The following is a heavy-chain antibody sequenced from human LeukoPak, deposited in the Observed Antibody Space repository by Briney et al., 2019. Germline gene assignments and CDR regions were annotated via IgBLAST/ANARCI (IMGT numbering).Heavy chain of an antibody. CDR1: GFTFSSYS. V-gene: IGHV3-21*01. J-gene: IGHJ4*02. CDR2: ISSSSSYI. Sequence: GGSLRLSCAASGFTFSSYSMNWVRQAPGKGLDWVSSISSSSSYIYYADSVKGRFTIYRDNAKNSLYLQMNSQRAEDTAVYYCARPVELTAFDSWGPGTLVTVSS. CDR3: ARPVELTAFDS. D-gene: IGHD4/OR15-4a*01.